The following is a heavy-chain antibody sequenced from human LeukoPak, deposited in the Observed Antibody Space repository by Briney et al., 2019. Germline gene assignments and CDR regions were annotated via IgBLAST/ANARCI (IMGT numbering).Heavy chain of an antibody. J-gene: IGHJ6*02. Sequence: SVKVSCTTSGGTFSSSAITWVRQAPGQGLEWMGRIIPVLNITTYAQKFQGSVTITADTSTSTVYMELSSLRSEETAVYYCARDQGLTAPPPYGLDVWGQGTTVIVSS. CDR2: IIPVLNIT. CDR1: GGTFSSSA. CDR3: ARDQGLTAPPPYGLDV. V-gene: IGHV1-69*04. D-gene: IGHD5-18*01.